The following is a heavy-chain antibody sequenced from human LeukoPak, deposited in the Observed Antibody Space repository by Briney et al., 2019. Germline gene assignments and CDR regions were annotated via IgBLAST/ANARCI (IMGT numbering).Heavy chain of an antibody. D-gene: IGHD6-25*01. V-gene: IGHV1-18*01. J-gene: IGHJ4*02. Sequence: ASVKVSCKASGYTFTNYGISWVRQAPGQGLEWMGWISAYNGNTNYAQNLQGRVTVTTDTSTSTAYMELRSLGSDDTAVYYCARSKGGGYSGHYLSPNWGQGTLVTVSS. CDR2: ISAYNGNT. CDR3: ARSKGGGYSGHYLSPN. CDR1: GYTFTNYG.